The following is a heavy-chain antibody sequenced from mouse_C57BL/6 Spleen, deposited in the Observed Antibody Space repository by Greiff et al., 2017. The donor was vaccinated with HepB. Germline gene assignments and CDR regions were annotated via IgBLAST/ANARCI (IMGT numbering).Heavy chain of an antibody. CDR1: GYTFTDYN. Sequence: EVQLQQSGPELVKPGASVKIPCKASGYTFTDYNMDWVKQSHGKSLEWIGDINPNNGGTIYNQKFKGKATLTVDKSSSTAYMELRSLTSEDTAVYYCARDYYGSSFYAMDYWGQGTSVTVSS. CDR2: INPNNGGT. J-gene: IGHJ4*01. D-gene: IGHD1-1*01. CDR3: ARDYYGSSFYAMDY. V-gene: IGHV1-18*01.